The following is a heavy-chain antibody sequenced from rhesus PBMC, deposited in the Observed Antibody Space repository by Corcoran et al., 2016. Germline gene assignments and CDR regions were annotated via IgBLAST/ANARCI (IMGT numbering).Heavy chain of an antibody. D-gene: IGHD4-11*01. J-gene: IGHJ3*01. CDR3: AAPYDF. Sequence: QVQLQESGPGVVKPSETLSLTCAVSGASLSNYWWGWIRQTPGKGLEWIGGINGNSGRPYYNPSLESRVTISRDASKNQFSLKLNSVTAADTAVYYCAAPYDFWGQGLRVTVSS. CDR1: GASLSNYW. V-gene: IGHV4-80*01. CDR2: INGNSGRP.